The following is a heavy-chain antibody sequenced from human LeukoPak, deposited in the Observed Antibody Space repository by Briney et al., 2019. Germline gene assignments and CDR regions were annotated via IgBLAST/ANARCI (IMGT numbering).Heavy chain of an antibody. V-gene: IGHV1-69-2*01. CDR2: VDPEDGET. Sequence: GASVKVSCKVSGYTFTDYYMHWVQQAPGKGLEWMGLVDPEDGETIYAEKIQGRVTITADTSTDTAYMELSSLRSEDTAVYYCATAGGWELPFDYWGQGTLVTVSS. CDR1: GYTFTDYY. D-gene: IGHD1-26*01. CDR3: ATAGGWELPFDY. J-gene: IGHJ4*02.